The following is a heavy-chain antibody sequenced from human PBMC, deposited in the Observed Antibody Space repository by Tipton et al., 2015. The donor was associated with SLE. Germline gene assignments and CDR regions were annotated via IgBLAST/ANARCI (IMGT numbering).Heavy chain of an antibody. Sequence: LRLSCTVSGGSISSSSYYWGWIRQPPGKGLEWIGSIYYSGSTYYNPSLKGRVTISVGTSKNQFSLKVNSVTAADTAVYYCASYDSSGYYLDYWGQGTLVTVSS. J-gene: IGHJ4*02. CDR3: ASYDSSGYYLDY. D-gene: IGHD3-22*01. V-gene: IGHV4-39*01. CDR1: GGSISSSSYY. CDR2: IYYSGST.